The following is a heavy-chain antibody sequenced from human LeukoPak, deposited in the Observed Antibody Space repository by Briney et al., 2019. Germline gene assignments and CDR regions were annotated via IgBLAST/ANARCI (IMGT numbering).Heavy chain of an antibody. CDR2: IYYSGST. V-gene: IGHV4-59*01. CDR3: ARRSRDGYNLVY. CDR1: GGSISSYY. Sequence: PSETLSLTCTVSGGSISSYYWSWIRQPPEKGLEWIGYIYYSGSTNYNPSLKSRVTISVDTSKNQFSLKLSSVTAADTAVYYCARRSRDGYNLVYWGQGTLVTVSS. D-gene: IGHD5-24*01. J-gene: IGHJ4*02.